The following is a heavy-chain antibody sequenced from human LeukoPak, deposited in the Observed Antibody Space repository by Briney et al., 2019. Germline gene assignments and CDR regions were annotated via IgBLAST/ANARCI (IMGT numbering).Heavy chain of an antibody. D-gene: IGHD3-16*01. CDR2: INHSGST. V-gene: IGHV4-34*01. CDR1: GGSISSYY. Sequence: SETLSLTCTVSGGSISSYYWSWIRQPPGKGLEWIGEINHSGSTNYNPSLKSRVTISVDTSKNQFSLKLSSVTAADTAVYYCARAHYGYYYGMDVWGQGTTVTVSS. J-gene: IGHJ6*02. CDR3: ARAHYGYYYGMDV.